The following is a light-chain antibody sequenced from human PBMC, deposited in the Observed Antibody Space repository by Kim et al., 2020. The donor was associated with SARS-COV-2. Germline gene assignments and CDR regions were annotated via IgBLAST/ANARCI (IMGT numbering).Light chain of an antibody. CDR1: KLGDKY. V-gene: IGLV3-1*01. Sequence: SYELTQPPSVSVSPGQTASITCSGDKLGDKYACWYQQKPGQSPVLVIYQDSKRPSGIPERFSGSNSGHTATLTISGTQAMDEAVYYCQAWDSSTVVFGGGTQLTVL. CDR2: QDS. J-gene: IGLJ2*01. CDR3: QAWDSSTVV.